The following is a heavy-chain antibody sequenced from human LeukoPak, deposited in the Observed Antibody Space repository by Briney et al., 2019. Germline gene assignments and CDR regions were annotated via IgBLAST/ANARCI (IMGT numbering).Heavy chain of an antibody. CDR1: GYSFTSYW. Sequence: GESLKISCKVSGYSFTSYWIAWVRQMPGKGLEWMGIIYPGDPDTRYSPSFQGQVTISADKSISTAYLQWSSLKASDTAMFYCARHPAIGSSGGYYFDYWGQGTLVTVSS. J-gene: IGHJ4*02. V-gene: IGHV5-51*01. CDR2: IYPGDPDT. D-gene: IGHD1-26*01. CDR3: ARHPAIGSSGGYYFDY.